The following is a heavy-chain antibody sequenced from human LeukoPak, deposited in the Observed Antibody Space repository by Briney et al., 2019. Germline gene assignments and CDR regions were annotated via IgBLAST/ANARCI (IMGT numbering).Heavy chain of an antibody. Sequence: GGSLRLSCAASGFTFRSYWMSWVRRAPGKGLEWVANINQDGSEKNYVDSVKGRFTIFRDNPKNSLYLEMDSLRVEDTVVYYCAREYDYGDPGIDYWGQGALVTVSS. CDR1: GFTFRSYW. CDR3: AREYDYGDPGIDY. J-gene: IGHJ4*02. D-gene: IGHD4-17*01. V-gene: IGHV3-7*01. CDR2: INQDGSEK.